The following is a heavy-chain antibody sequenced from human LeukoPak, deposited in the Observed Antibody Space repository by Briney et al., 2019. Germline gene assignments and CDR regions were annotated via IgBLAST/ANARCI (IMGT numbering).Heavy chain of an antibody. CDR2: ISHDGSNK. CDR1: GFTFSSYG. J-gene: IGHJ3*02. V-gene: IGHV3-30*18. Sequence: GGSLRLSCAASGFTFSSYGMHWVRQAPGKGLEWVAVISHDGSNKYYADSVKGRFTISRDNSKNTLYLQMNSLRAEDTAVYYCAKDGSYYDSSGYYYDAFDIWGQGTMVTVSS. CDR3: AKDGSYYDSSGYYYDAFDI. D-gene: IGHD3-22*01.